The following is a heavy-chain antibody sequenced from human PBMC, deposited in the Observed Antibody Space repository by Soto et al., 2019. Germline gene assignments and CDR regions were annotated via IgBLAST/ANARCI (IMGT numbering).Heavy chain of an antibody. Sequence: QVQLVQSGAEVKKPESSVKVSCKASGGTFSSYAINWVRQAPGQGLEWMGGIIPIFGTANHAQRFQGRVTITADESTSTAYMELSSLRSEDTAVYYCARDRGPSSGYYPYWFDPWGQGTLVTVSS. D-gene: IGHD3-22*01. CDR3: ARDRGPSSGYYPYWFDP. CDR1: GGTFSSYA. CDR2: IIPIFGTA. V-gene: IGHV1-69*12. J-gene: IGHJ5*02.